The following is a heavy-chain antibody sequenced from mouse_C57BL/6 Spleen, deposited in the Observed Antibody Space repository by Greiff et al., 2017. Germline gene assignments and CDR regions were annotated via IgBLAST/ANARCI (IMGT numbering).Heavy chain of an antibody. CDR2: ISSGGSYT. V-gene: IGHV5-6*01. D-gene: IGHD2-3*01. CDR1: GFTFSSYG. J-gene: IGHJ3*01. Sequence: EVQVVESGGDLVKPGGSLKLSCAASGFTFSSYGMSWVRQTPDKRLEWVATISSGGSYTYYPDSVKGRFTISRDNAKNTLYLQMSSLKSEDTAMYYCARVYDGYYVGFAYWGQGTLVTVSA. CDR3: ARVYDGYYVGFAY.